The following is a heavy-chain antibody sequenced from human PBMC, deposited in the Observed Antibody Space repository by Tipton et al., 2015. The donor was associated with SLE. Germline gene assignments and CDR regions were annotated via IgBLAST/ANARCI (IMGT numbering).Heavy chain of an antibody. V-gene: IGHV4-34*01. J-gene: IGHJ3*02. CDR2: INHSGST. CDR1: GGSFSGYY. CDR3: ARGKAFDI. Sequence: LRLSCAVYGGSFSGYYWSWIRQPPGKGLEWIGEINHSGSTNYNPSLKSRVTISVDTSKNQFSLKLSSVTAADTAVYYCARGKAFDIWGQGKMVTVSS.